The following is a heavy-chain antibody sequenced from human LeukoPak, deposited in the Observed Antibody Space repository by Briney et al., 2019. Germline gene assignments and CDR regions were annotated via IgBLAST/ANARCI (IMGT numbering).Heavy chain of an antibody. V-gene: IGHV1-69*06. Sequence: SVKVSCKASGGTFSSYAISWVRQAPGQGLEWMGGIIPIFGTANYAQKFQGRVTITADKSPSTAYMELSGLRSEDTAVYYCTAMNYYDSSGYYTHFDYWGQGTLVTVSS. CDR2: IIPIFGTA. J-gene: IGHJ4*02. D-gene: IGHD3-22*01. CDR1: GGTFSSYA. CDR3: TAMNYYDSSGYYTHFDY.